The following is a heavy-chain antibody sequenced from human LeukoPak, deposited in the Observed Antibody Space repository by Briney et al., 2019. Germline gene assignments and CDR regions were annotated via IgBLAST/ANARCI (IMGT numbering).Heavy chain of an antibody. V-gene: IGHV3-48*01. CDR3: ARAILLWFGESPGMDV. CDR1: GFTFSSYS. D-gene: IGHD3-10*01. Sequence: PGGSLRLSCAASGFTFSSYSMNWVRQAPGKGLEWVSYISSSSSTIYYADSVKGRFTISRDNAKNSLYLQMNSLRAEDTAVYYCARAILLWFGESPGMDVWGQGTTVTVS. CDR2: ISSSSSTI. J-gene: IGHJ6*02.